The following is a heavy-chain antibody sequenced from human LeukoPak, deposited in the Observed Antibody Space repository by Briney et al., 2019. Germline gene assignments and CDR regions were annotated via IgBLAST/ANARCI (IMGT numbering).Heavy chain of an antibody. CDR3: ARRTSSSSWYPGGTPHWYFDL. Sequence: SETLSLTCTVSGGSISSHYWSWIRQPPGKGLEWIGYIYYSGSTNYNPSLKSRVTISVDTSKNQFSLKLSSVTAADTAVYYCARRTSSSSWYPGGTPHWYFDLWGRGTLVTVSS. CDR1: GGSISSHY. V-gene: IGHV4-59*08. J-gene: IGHJ2*01. CDR2: IYYSGST. D-gene: IGHD6-13*01.